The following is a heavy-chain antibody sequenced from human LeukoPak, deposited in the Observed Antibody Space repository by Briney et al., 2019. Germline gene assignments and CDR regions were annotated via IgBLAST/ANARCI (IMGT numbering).Heavy chain of an antibody. CDR3: TRDVSSSWYEGADY. Sequence: GGSLRLSCTASGFAFGDNAMGWFRQAPGKGLEWVGFIRSKPYGGTTEYAASVKGRFTISRDDSKSIAYLQMNSLKTEDTAVYYCTRDVSSSWYEGADYWGQGTLVTVSS. CDR1: GFAFGDNA. D-gene: IGHD6-13*01. V-gene: IGHV3-49*03. CDR2: IRSKPYGGTT. J-gene: IGHJ4*02.